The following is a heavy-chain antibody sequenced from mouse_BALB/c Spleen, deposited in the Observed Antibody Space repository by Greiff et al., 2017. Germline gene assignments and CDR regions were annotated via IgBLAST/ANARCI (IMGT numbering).Heavy chain of an antibody. CDR3: ARDLNYGSSSWFAY. J-gene: IGHJ3*01. V-gene: IGHV1S81*02. Sequence: VQLQQPGAELVKPGASVTLSCKASGYTFTSYWMHWVKQRPGQGLEWIGEINPRNGRTNYNEKFKSKATLTVDKSSSTAYMQLSSLTSEDSEVYYCARDLNYGSSSWFAYWGQGTLVTVSA. CDR2: INPRNGRT. CDR1: GYTFTSYW. D-gene: IGHD1-1*01.